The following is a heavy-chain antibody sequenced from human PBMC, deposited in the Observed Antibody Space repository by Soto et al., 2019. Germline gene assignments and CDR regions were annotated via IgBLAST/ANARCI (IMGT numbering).Heavy chain of an antibody. Sequence: QVQLQQWGAGLLKPSETLSLTCAVYGGSFNSYYWSWIRQPPGTGLEWIGEINYSGSTNYNPSLKSRVTISVDTSKNQFSLKLSSVTAADTAAYYCARGHKQQLVRSGGWFDPWGQGTLVTVSS. CDR2: INYSGST. CDR3: ARGHKQQLVRSGGWFDP. D-gene: IGHD6-13*01. CDR1: GGSFNSYY. V-gene: IGHV4-34*01. J-gene: IGHJ5*02.